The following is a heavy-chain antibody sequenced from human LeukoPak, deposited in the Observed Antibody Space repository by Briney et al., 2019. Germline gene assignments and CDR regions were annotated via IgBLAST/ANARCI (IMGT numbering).Heavy chain of an antibody. Sequence: SVKVSCEASGGTFSSYAISWVRQAPGQGLEWMGGIIPIFGTANYAQKFQGRVTITTDESTSTAYMELSSLRSEDTAVYYCARGVAGRPYYFDYWCQGTLVTVSS. J-gene: IGHJ4*02. CDR2: IIPIFGTA. D-gene: IGHD6-19*01. V-gene: IGHV1-69*05. CDR3: ARGVAGRPYYFDY. CDR1: GGTFSSYA.